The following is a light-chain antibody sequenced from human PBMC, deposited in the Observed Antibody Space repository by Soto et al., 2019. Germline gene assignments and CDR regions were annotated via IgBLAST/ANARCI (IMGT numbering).Light chain of an antibody. V-gene: IGKV1-33*01. CDR1: QDISNY. J-gene: IGKJ5*01. CDR3: QQAASFPIT. Sequence: DMQMTQSPSSLSASGLDIVTTTFQASQDISNYLNWYQQKPGKAPKLLIYDASNLETGVPSRFSGSGSGTDFTLTINGLQPEDFATYYCQQAASFPITFGQGTRLEIK. CDR2: DAS.